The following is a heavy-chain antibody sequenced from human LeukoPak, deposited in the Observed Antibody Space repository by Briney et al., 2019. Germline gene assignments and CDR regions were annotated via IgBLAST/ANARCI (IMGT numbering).Heavy chain of an antibody. CDR1: GFTFSSYG. CDR3: ARTVGSGFTDYFDY. V-gene: IGHV3-7*01. J-gene: IGHJ4*02. D-gene: IGHD6-19*01. CDR2: IKEDGGEK. Sequence: GGSLRLSCATSGFTFSSYGFQWVRQAPGKGLEWVANIKEDGGEKNYVDSVKGRFTISRDNAKNSLYLQMNSLRAEGTAVYYCARTVGSGFTDYFDYWGQGTLVTVSS.